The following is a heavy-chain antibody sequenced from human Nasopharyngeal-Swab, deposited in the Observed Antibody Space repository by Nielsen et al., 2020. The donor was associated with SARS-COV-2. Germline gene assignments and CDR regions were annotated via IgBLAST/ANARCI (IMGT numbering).Heavy chain of an antibody. D-gene: IGHD2-2*01. CDR2: IIPIFGTA. Sequence: SVKVSCKASGGTFSSYAISWVRQAPGQRLEWMGGIIPIFGTANYAQKFQGRVTITADKSTSTAYMELSSLRSEDTAVYYCARDPESGVVVPAAMREVTPFDYWGQGTLVTVSS. CDR3: ARDPESGVVVPAAMREVTPFDY. CDR1: GGTFSSYA. V-gene: IGHV1-69*06. J-gene: IGHJ4*02.